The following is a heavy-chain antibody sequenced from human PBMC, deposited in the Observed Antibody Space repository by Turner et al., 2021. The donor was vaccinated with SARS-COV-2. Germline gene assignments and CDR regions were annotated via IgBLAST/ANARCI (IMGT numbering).Heavy chain of an antibody. J-gene: IGHJ4*02. CDR1: GFTLNSYA. Sequence: QVQLLEFGGGVVQPGSSLGLPWAASGFTLNSYAMHWVRQAPGKGLEWVALISYDGRSKDYPDSVKGRFTISRDNSNNTLSLQMNSLRAEDTAVYYCARGYDSSGFYSFFDNWGQGTLVTVSS. CDR3: ARGYDSSGFYSFFDN. CDR2: ISYDGRSK. V-gene: IGHV3-30*04. D-gene: IGHD3-22*01.